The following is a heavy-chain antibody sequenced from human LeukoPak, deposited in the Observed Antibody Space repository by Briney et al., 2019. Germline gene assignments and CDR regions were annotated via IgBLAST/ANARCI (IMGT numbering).Heavy chain of an antibody. CDR3: ARDSGYGSGSYYTFDY. V-gene: IGHV3-21*01. D-gene: IGHD3-10*01. CDR2: ISSSSSYI. J-gene: IGHJ4*02. Sequence: PGGSLRLSCAASGFTFSSYSMNWVRQAPGKGLEWVSSISSSSSYIYYADSVKGRFTISRDNSKNSLYLQMNSLRAEDTAVYYCARDSGYGSGSYYTFDYWGQGTLVTVSS. CDR1: GFTFSSYS.